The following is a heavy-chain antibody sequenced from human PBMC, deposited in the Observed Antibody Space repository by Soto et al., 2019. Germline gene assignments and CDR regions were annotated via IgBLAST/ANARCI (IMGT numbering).Heavy chain of an antibody. CDR3: AHRVLRTVFGLVTTTAIYFDF. CDR1: GFSLTTSGVG. Sequence: QITLKESGPTVVKPTETLTLTCTFSGFSLTTSGVGVGWVRQSPGKAPEWLALIYWDDDKRYSTSLKSRLTITTDTSNNQVVLTMANVDTADTATYYCAHRVLRTVFGLVTTTAIYFDFWGQGTPVVVSS. V-gene: IGHV2-5*02. J-gene: IGHJ4*02. D-gene: IGHD3-3*01. CDR2: IYWDDDK.